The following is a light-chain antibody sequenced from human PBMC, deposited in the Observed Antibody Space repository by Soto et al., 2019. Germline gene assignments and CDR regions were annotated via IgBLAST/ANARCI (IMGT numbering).Light chain of an antibody. Sequence: DIQMTQSPSSLSASVGDRVTITCRASQDISNYLAWYQQKPGKVPKLLIYAASTLQSGVPSRFSCSGSGTDFTLTISSLQPEDVPTYYCQKYNSAPRTFGQRTKLEIK. CDR3: QKYNSAPRT. J-gene: IGKJ1*01. V-gene: IGKV1-27*01. CDR2: AAS. CDR1: QDISNY.